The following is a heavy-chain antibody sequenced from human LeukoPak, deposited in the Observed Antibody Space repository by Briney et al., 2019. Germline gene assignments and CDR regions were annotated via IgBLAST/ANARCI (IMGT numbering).Heavy chain of an antibody. CDR3: AKEVAVTGEPYFDY. J-gene: IGHJ4*02. V-gene: IGHV3-23*01. CDR2: ISGGGDGT. Sequence: GGSLRLSCAASGFTFRTYAMSWVRQAPGKGLEWVSGISGGGDGTNYADSVKGRFTISRDSSKNMLYLQMNSLRAEDTAVYHCAKEVAVTGEPYFDYWGQGTLVTVSS. CDR1: GFTFRTYA. D-gene: IGHD1-20*01.